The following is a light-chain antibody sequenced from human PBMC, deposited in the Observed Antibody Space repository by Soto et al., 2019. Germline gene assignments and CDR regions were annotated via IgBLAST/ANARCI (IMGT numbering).Light chain of an antibody. CDR3: CSYAGSSTSPYV. J-gene: IGLJ1*01. CDR2: EGS. V-gene: IGLV2-23*01. CDR1: SSDVGSYNL. Sequence: QSALTQPASVSGSPGQSITISCTGTSSDVGSYNLVSWYQQHPGKAPKLMIYEGSKRPSGVSNRFSGSKSGNTASLTISGLQAEDEADYYCCSYAGSSTSPYVFGTGTK.